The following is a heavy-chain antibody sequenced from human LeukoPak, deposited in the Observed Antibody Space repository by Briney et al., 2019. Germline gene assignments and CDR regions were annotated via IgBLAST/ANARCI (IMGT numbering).Heavy chain of an antibody. CDR1: GGSISSSSYY. CDR3: ARGGYSYGFNWFDP. CDR2: IYYCGST. J-gene: IGHJ5*02. D-gene: IGHD5-18*01. Sequence: SETLSLTCTVSGGSISSSSYYWGWIRQPPGKGLEWIGSIYYCGSTYYNPSLKSRVTISVDTSKNQFSLKLSSVTAADTAVYYCARGGYSYGFNWFDPWGQGTLVTVSS. V-gene: IGHV4-39*01.